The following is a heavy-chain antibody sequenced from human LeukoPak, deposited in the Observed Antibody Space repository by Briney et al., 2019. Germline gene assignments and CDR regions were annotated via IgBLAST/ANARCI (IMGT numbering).Heavy chain of an antibody. Sequence: ASVKVSCKASGYTFTGYYMHWVRQAPGQGLEWMGWINPNSGGTNYAQKFQGRVTMTRDTSISTAYMELSRLRSDDTAVYYCAREGGILWFGESYYYGMDVWGQGTTVTVSS. CDR1: GYTFTGYY. D-gene: IGHD3-10*01. CDR2: INPNSGGT. V-gene: IGHV1-2*02. CDR3: AREGGILWFGESYYYGMDV. J-gene: IGHJ6*02.